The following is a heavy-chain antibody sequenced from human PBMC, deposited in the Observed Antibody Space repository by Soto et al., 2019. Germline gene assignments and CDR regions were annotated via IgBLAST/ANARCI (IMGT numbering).Heavy chain of an antibody. D-gene: IGHD3-10*01. CDR1: GFTFSSYA. CDR2: ISGSGGST. CDR3: AKDRSPSTFGELFDY. J-gene: IGHJ4*02. Sequence: GGSLSLSCAASGFTFSSYAMSWVRQAPGKGLEWVSAISGSGGSTYYADPVKGRFTISRDNSKNTLYLQMNSLRAEDTAVYYCAKDRSPSTFGELFDYWGQGTLVTVSS. V-gene: IGHV3-23*01.